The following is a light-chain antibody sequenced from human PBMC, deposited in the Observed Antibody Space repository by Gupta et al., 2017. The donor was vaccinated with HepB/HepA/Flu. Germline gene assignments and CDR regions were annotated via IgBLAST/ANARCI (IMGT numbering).Light chain of an antibody. J-gene: IGKJ2*01. CDR3: QQSYSTSVT. Sequence: DIHMTQSPSSLSASVGDRVTITCRASQSISSYLNWYQQKPGKAPKLLIYAASSLQSGVPSRFSGSGSVTDFTLTISSLQPEDFATYYCQQSYSTSVTFGQGTKVEIK. CDR2: AAS. CDR1: QSISSY. V-gene: IGKV1-39*01.